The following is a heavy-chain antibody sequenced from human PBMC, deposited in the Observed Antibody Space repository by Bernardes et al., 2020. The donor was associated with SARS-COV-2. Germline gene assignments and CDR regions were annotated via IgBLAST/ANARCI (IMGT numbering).Heavy chain of an antibody. V-gene: IGHV1-46*01. Sequence: ASVKVPCKASGYTFTSYYMHWVRQAPGQGLEWMGIINPSGGSTSYAQKFQGRVTMTRDTSTSTVYMELSSLRSEDTAVYYCARDAMTMIVVPGIYGMDVWGQGTTVTVSS. J-gene: IGHJ6*02. D-gene: IGHD3-22*01. CDR3: ARDAMTMIVVPGIYGMDV. CDR2: INPSGGST. CDR1: GYTFTSYY.